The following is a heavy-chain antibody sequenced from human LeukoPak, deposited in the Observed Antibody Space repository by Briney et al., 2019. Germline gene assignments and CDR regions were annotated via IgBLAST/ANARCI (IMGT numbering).Heavy chain of an antibody. CDR2: IYHSGST. Sequence: SETLSLTCAVSGGSISSGGYSWSWIRQPPGTGLEWIGYIYHSGSTYYNPSLKSRVTISVDRSKNPFSLKLSSVTAADTAVYYCARVNYDILTGYAYAFDIWGQGTMVTVSS. J-gene: IGHJ3*02. CDR3: ARVNYDILTGYAYAFDI. D-gene: IGHD3-9*01. V-gene: IGHV4-30-2*01. CDR1: GGSISSGGYS.